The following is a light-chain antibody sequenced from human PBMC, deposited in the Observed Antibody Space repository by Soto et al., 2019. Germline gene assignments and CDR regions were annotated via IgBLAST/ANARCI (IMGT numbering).Light chain of an antibody. Sequence: EIVLTQSPATLSLSPGERATLSCRASQSVRRYLAWYQQKPGQAPRLLNYDASNRATCIPARCSGSEYETDFPLPISSLEPEDFAVDYCQQRSNWPPYTFGHGTKLEIK. J-gene: IGKJ2*01. CDR3: QQRSNWPPYT. V-gene: IGKV3-11*01. CDR2: DAS. CDR1: QSVRRY.